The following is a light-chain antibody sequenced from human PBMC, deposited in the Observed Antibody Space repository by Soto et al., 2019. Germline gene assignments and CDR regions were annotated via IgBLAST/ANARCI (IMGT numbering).Light chain of an antibody. J-gene: IGKJ1*01. CDR2: HAS. CDR3: QQYSKWTRT. Sequence: DIQMTQSPSTLSASVGDRGTMACRASQSISNWLAWYQQKPGTAPKLLIYHASSFQSGVPSRFSGSGSGTDFTLTISRLQSEAFAVYYCQQYSKWTRTFGQGTKVDI. V-gene: IGKV1-5*01. CDR1: QSISNW.